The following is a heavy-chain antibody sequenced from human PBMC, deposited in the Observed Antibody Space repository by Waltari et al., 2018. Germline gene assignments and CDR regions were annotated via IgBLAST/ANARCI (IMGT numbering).Heavy chain of an antibody. V-gene: IGHV1-18*04. CDR2: ISVYRGNT. Sequence: QVQLVQSGAEVKKPGASVKVPCKASGYTFTTYGISWVRQAPGQGLEWMGWISVYRGNTDYAQNLQGRVTMTTDTSASTAYMELRSLRSDDTAVYYCARDDREIQDYWGQGTLVTVSS. J-gene: IGHJ4*02. CDR3: ARDDREIQDY. D-gene: IGHD5-18*01. CDR1: GYTFTTYG.